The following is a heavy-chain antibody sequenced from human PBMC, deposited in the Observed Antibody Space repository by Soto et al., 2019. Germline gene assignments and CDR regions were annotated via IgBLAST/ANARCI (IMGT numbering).Heavy chain of an antibody. CDR2: ISGSGGST. D-gene: IGHD2-8*01. CDR3: AKDLVGFGVVLMVYEVPGAFDI. J-gene: IGHJ3*02. CDR1: GFTFSIYA. Sequence: HPGGSLRLSCAASGFTFSIYAMSWVRQAPGKGLEWVSAISGSGGSTYYADSVKGRFTISRDNSRNTLYLQMNSLRAEDTAVYYCAKDLVGFGVVLMVYEVPGAFDIWGQGTMVTVSS. V-gene: IGHV3-23*01.